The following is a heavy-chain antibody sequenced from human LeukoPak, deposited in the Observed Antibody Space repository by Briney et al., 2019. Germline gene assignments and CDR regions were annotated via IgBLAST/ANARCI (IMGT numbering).Heavy chain of an antibody. D-gene: IGHD3-22*01. CDR1: GFTVSSNY. Sequence: GGSLRLSCAASGFTVSSNYMSWVRQAPGKGLEWVSVIYSRGSTYYADSVKGRFTISRDNSKNTLYLQMNSLRAEDTAVHYCASVRDSSGYYPSDYWGQGILVTVSS. CDR2: IYSRGST. V-gene: IGHV3-53*01. J-gene: IGHJ4*02. CDR3: ASVRDSSGYYPSDY.